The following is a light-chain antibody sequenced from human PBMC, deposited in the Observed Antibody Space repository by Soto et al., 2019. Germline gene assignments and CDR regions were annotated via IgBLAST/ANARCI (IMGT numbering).Light chain of an antibody. CDR3: CSFTGSGTCV. J-gene: IGLJ3*02. CDR1: SSGVGAYNA. CDR2: EVS. V-gene: IGLV2-14*01. Sequence: QSALTQPASVSGSPGQSITISCTGTSSGVGAYNAVSWFQQHSGKAPKLIIYEVSRHPSGISDRFSGSKSGYTASLTISGLQAEDEGDYSCCSFTGSGTCVFGVGTKLTVL.